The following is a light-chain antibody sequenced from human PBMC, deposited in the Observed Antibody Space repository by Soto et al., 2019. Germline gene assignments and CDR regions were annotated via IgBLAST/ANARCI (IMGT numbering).Light chain of an antibody. Sequence: EVVLTQSPATLSLSPGERATLSCRASQSVDRYIAWYQQKPGQAPRLIIYDVSNRATGIPARFSGSGSGTDFPLTISSLEPEDFAVYYCQQRKHWPPLTFGQGTRLEIK. V-gene: IGKV3-11*01. J-gene: IGKJ5*01. CDR2: DVS. CDR3: QQRKHWPPLT. CDR1: QSVDRY.